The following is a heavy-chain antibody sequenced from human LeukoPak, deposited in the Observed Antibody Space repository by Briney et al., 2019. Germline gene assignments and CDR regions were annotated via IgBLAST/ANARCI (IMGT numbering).Heavy chain of an antibody. V-gene: IGHV3-23*01. Sequence: GGSLRLSCAASGFTFSSSAMSWVRQAPGKGLEWVSSIRNNGGYTYYADSVQGRFTISRDNSKSTLCLQMNSLRAEDTAVYYCAKQLGYCSDGSCYFPYWGQGTLVTVSS. CDR1: GFTFSSSA. CDR3: AKQLGYCSDGSCYFPY. J-gene: IGHJ4*02. D-gene: IGHD2-15*01. CDR2: IRNNGGYT.